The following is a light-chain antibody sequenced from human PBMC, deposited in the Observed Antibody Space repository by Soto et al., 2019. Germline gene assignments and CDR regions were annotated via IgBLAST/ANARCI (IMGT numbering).Light chain of an antibody. CDR1: QSISSY. Sequence: DIQMTQSPSSLSASVGDRVTITCRASQSISSYLNWYQQKPGKAPKLLIYAASSLQSGVPSRFGGSGSGTDFTLTISSLQPEDFATYYCQQSYSTPITFGQGTRL. V-gene: IGKV1-39*01. CDR2: AAS. CDR3: QQSYSTPIT. J-gene: IGKJ5*01.